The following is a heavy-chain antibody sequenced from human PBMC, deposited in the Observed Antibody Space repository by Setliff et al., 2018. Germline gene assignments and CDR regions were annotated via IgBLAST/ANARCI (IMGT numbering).Heavy chain of an antibody. CDR2: INYLGNT. Sequence: PSETLSLTCAVYGGSFSDSYWSWIRQPPGKGLEWIGDINYLGNTNYNPSLKTRVTISVDTSKNQFSLKLVSMTAADTAVYYCTRGRSTVTTLDYWGQGTLVTVSS. J-gene: IGHJ4*02. CDR3: TRGRSTVTTLDY. V-gene: IGHV4-34*01. CDR1: GGSFSDSY. D-gene: IGHD4-4*01.